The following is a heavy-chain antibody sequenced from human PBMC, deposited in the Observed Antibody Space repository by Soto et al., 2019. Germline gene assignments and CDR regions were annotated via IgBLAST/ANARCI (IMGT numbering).Heavy chain of an antibody. D-gene: IGHD6-19*01. V-gene: IGHV4-59*11. J-gene: IGHJ4*02. Sequence: SETLSLTVSVSGASISSHSWNWIRQPPGKGLEWIGYITYSGSTKYNPSLKSRVNISQDTSKNQFSLELTSVTAAETAVYYCVSGTGWHDVNYFDYWGQGSMVTVSS. CDR3: VSGTGWHDVNYFDY. CDR1: GASISSHS. CDR2: ITYSGST.